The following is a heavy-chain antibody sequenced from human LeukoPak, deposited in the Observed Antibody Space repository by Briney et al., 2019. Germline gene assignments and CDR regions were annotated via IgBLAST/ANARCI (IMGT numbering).Heavy chain of an antibody. D-gene: IGHD3-10*01. Sequence: GASVKVSCKASGYTFTAYYIHWVRQAPGQGLEWMGWSNPNTGDTNSPQRFQGRVTMTRDTSISTAYMELNSLISDDTAVYYCARELGRTYYQDYWGQGTLVTVSS. V-gene: IGHV1-2*02. CDR1: GYTFTAYY. J-gene: IGHJ4*02. CDR2: SNPNTGDT. CDR3: ARELGRTYYQDY.